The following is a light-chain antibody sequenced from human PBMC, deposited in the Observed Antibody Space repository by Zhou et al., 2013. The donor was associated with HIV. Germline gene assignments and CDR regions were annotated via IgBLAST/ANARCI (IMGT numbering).Light chain of an antibody. CDR3: QSYDSSLSGSYV. J-gene: IGLJ1*01. CDR2: ANF. CDR1: TSNIGAGYD. Sequence: QSVLPQPPSVSGAPGQRVTISCTGSTSNIGAGYDVHWYQQLPGTAPKLLIYANFHRPAGVPDRFSVSKSGSSASLAITGLQTEDEAVYFCQSYDSSLSGSYVFGTGTTLTVL. V-gene: IGLV1-40*01.